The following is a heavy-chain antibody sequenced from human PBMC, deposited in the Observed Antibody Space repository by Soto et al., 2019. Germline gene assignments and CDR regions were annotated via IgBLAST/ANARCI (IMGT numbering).Heavy chain of an antibody. CDR3: TRQYDPYYYMHV. CDR1: GFTFSGSA. D-gene: IGHD3-3*01. Sequence: EVQLVESGGGLVQPGGSLKLSCAASGFTFSGSAMHWVRQASGKGLEWVGRIRSKANSYATAYAASVKGRFTISRDDSKNTAYLQMNSLKTEDTAVYYCTRQYDPYYYMHVWGKGTTVTVSS. J-gene: IGHJ6*03. V-gene: IGHV3-73*01. CDR2: IRSKANSYAT.